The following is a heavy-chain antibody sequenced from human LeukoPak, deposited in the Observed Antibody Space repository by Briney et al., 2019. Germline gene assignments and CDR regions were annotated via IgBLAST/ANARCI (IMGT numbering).Heavy chain of an antibody. CDR2: IYPGDSDT. CDR1: GXSFTTCW. Sequence: GESLKISCEGSGXSFTTCWIGWVRQMPGKGLEWMGIIYPGDSDTRYSPSFQGQVTISADKSISTAYLQWSSLKASDAAMYYCARRLPAPEAFDIWGQGQWSPSLQ. V-gene: IGHV5-51*01. CDR3: ARRLPAPEAFDI. J-gene: IGHJ3*02. D-gene: IGHD1-14*01.